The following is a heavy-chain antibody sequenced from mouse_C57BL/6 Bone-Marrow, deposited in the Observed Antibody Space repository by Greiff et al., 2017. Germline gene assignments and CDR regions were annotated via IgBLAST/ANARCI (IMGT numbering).Heavy chain of an antibody. Sequence: VQLQQSDAELVKPGASVKISCKVSGYTFTDHTIHWMKQRPEQGLEWIGYIYPRDGSTKYNEKFKGKDTLTADKSSSTAYMQLNSLTSEDSAVYFCARHHSHYYGRAWFAYWGQGTLVTVSA. CDR2: IYPRDGST. CDR1: GYTFTDHT. J-gene: IGHJ3*01. V-gene: IGHV1-78*01. D-gene: IGHD1-1*01. CDR3: ARHHSHYYGRAWFAY.